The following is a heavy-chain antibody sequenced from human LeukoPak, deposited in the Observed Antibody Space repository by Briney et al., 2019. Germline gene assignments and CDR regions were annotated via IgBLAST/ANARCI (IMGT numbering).Heavy chain of an antibody. CDR1: GGTFSSYA. J-gene: IGHJ5*02. D-gene: IGHD3-16*02. Sequence: ASVKVSCKASGGTFSSYAISWVRQAPGQGLEWMGGIIPIFGTANYAQKFQGRVTITADESTSTAYMELSSLRSDDTAVYYCARKPNYDYVWGSYRWGFDPWGQGTLVTVSS. V-gene: IGHV1-69*13. CDR2: IIPIFGTA. CDR3: ARKPNYDYVWGSYRWGFDP.